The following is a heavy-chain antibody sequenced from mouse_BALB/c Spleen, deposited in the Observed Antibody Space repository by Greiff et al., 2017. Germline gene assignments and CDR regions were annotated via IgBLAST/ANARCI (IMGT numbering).Heavy chain of an antibody. Sequence: EVMLVESGGCLVLPGGSRKLSCAASGLTFSSFGMHWVRQAPEKGLEWVAYISSGSSTIYYADTVKGRFTISRDNPKNTLFLQMTSLMSEDMAMDYCARRTVVARDYAMDYWGQGTADTVST. CDR3: ARRTVVARDYAMDY. J-gene: IGHJ4*01. V-gene: IGHV5-17*02. D-gene: IGHD1-1*01. CDR2: ISSGSSTI. CDR1: GLTFSSFG.